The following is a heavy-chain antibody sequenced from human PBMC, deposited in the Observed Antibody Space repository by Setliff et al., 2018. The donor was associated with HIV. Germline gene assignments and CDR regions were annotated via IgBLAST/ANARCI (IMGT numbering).Heavy chain of an antibody. V-gene: IGHV7-4-1*02. J-gene: IGHJ4*02. Sequence: ASVKVSCKASGYTLTTYVISWVRQAPGQGLEWMGWFNTETGNPMYAQGFRGRFVFSLDTSVSTAFLQINRLKAEDTAKYYCARVGSVWSTFDYWGQGALVTVSS. D-gene: IGHD6-13*01. CDR2: FNTETGNP. CDR3: ARVGSVWSTFDY. CDR1: GYTLTTYV.